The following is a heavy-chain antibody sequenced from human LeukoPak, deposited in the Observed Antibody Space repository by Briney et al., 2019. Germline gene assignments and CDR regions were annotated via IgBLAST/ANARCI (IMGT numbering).Heavy chain of an antibody. D-gene: IGHD6-6*01. J-gene: IGHJ6*03. CDR1: GGSISSYY. V-gene: IGHV4-4*09. CDR2: IYTSGST. Sequence: SETLSLTCTVSGGSISSYYWSWIRQPPGKGLEWIGYIYTSGSTNYNPSLKSRVTVSVDTSKNQFSLKLSSVTAADTAVYYCARQGYSSSSPPGYMDVWGKGTTVTVSS. CDR3: ARQGYSSSSPPGYMDV.